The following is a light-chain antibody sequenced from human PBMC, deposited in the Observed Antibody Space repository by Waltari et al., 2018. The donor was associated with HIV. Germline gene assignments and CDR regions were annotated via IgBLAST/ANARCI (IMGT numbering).Light chain of an antibody. CDR3: QQYYSTPRT. J-gene: IGKJ4*01. V-gene: IGKV4-1*01. CDR1: PSVLYSSNSKNY. CDR2: WAS. Sequence: DIVMTQSPDSLAVSLGERATLNCKSSPSVLYSSNSKNYLAWYQQKPGQPPKLLIYWASTRESGVPDRFSGSGSGTDFTLTISSLQAEDVAVYYCQQYYSTPRTFGGGTKVEIK.